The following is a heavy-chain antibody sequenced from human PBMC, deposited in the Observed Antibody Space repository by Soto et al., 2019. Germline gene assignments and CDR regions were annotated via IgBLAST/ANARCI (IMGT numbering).Heavy chain of an antibody. V-gene: IGHV3-33*01. J-gene: IGHJ3*01. D-gene: IGHD3-10*01. CDR3: ARDTYYGSGSYGTD. CDR2: IWYDGSNK. CDR1: GFTFSSYG. Sequence: GGSLRLSCAASGFTFSSYGMHWVRQAPGKGLEWVAVIWYDGSNKYYADSVKGRFTISRDNSKNTLYLQMNSLRAEDTAVYYCARDTYYGSGSYGTDWGQGTMVTVSS.